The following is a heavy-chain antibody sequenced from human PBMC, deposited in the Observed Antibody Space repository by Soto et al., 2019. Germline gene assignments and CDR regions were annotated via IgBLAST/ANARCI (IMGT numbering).Heavy chain of an antibody. V-gene: IGHV3-23*01. D-gene: IGHD5-12*01. CDR2: ITPGGEIT. CDR1: GFTFSGFS. J-gene: IGHJ4*02. Sequence: EVQLLESGGDLVQPGGSQRLSCAAAGFTFSGFSMYWIRQAPGRGLEWVSAITPGGEITYYADSVKGRFTISRDDSKNTLHLQMDDLRAADTATYYFAKGQSYESRLDSWGQGTLVTVSS. CDR3: AKGQSYESRLDS.